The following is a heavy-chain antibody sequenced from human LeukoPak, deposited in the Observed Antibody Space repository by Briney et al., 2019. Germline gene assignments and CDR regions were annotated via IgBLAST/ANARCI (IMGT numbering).Heavy chain of an antibody. D-gene: IGHD1-7*01. CDR3: ARGWGTIGAFDI. CDR1: GFTFSSYA. V-gene: IGHV3-30*16. Sequence: QSGGSLRLSCAASGFTFSSYAMHGVRQAPGKGLEWVAVISYDGSNKYYADSVKGRFTISRDNSKNTLYLQMNSLRAEDTAVYYCARGWGTIGAFDIWGQGTMVTVSS. CDR2: ISYDGSNK. J-gene: IGHJ3*02.